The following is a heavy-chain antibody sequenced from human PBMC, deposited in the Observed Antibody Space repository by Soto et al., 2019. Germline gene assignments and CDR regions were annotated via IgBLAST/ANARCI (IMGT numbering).Heavy chain of an antibody. CDR1: GGAFSNFA. CDR3: VRGGSGSRGDY. CDR2: ITPIPGTP. V-gene: IGHV1-69*01. J-gene: IGHJ4*02. D-gene: IGHD3-10*01. Sequence: QVQLVQSGAEMKKPGSSVKVSCKTSGGAFSNFAVSWVRQAPGQGLEWVGGITPIPGTPSYAQKFQGRVTITAGVSTTSAYMEITSLTSEDTALYYCVRGGSGSRGDYWGQGTLVTVSS.